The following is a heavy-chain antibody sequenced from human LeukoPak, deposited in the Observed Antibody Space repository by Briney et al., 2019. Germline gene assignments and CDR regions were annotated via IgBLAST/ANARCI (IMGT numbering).Heavy chain of an antibody. D-gene: IGHD5/OR15-5a*01. CDR2: ITASGGTT. CDR3: AKMSGYFDY. V-gene: IGHV3-23*01. CDR1: GPTFSSYS. Sequence: GGSLRLSCEGSGPTFSSYSMSWVRQAPGRGLEWVSGITASGGTTYYADPVTGRFTISRDNSKNTLYLQMNSLRAEDTAIYYCAKMSGYFDYWGQGTLVTVSS. J-gene: IGHJ4*02.